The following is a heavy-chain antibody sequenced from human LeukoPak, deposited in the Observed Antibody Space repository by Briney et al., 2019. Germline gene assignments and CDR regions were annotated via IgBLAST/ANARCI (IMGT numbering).Heavy chain of an antibody. J-gene: IGHJ3*02. D-gene: IGHD3-3*01. Sequence: PSETLSLTCTVSGYSISSGYYWGWIRQPPGKGLEWIGSIYHSGSTYYTPSLKSGVTISIDTSKNLFSLNLSSVTAADTAVYYCARHRLEGDTFDIWGQGTMVTVSS. V-gene: IGHV4-38-2*02. CDR2: IYHSGST. CDR1: GYSISSGYY. CDR3: ARHRLEGDTFDI.